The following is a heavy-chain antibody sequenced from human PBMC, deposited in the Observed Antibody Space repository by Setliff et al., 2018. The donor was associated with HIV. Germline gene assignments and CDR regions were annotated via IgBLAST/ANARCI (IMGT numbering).Heavy chain of an antibody. D-gene: IGHD3-10*01. Sequence: ASVKVSCKASGYTLTKYGIIWVRQAPGQGLEWMGWIGADNGNTNYAQKFQGRVTMTTDTSTSTVYMELGSLISDDTAVYYCAREGLWFGDRGYFMDVWGKGTAGTV. V-gene: IGHV1-18*04. CDR1: GYTLTKYG. CDR3: AREGLWFGDRGYFMDV. CDR2: IGADNGNT. J-gene: IGHJ6*03.